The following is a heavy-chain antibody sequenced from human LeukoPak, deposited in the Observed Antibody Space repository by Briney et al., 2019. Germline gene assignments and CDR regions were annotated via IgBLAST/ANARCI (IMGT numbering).Heavy chain of an antibody. D-gene: IGHD2-15*01. J-gene: IGHJ3*02. V-gene: IGHV5-51*01. CDR2: IYPGDSDT. CDR1: GYSFTSYW. Sequence: GESLKISCKGSGYSFTSYWIGWVRQMPGKGLEWMGIIYPGDSDTRYSPSFQGQVTISADKSISTAYLQWSSLKASDTAMYYCARGDCSGGSCYGAFDIWGQGTMVTVSS. CDR3: ARGDCSGGSCYGAFDI.